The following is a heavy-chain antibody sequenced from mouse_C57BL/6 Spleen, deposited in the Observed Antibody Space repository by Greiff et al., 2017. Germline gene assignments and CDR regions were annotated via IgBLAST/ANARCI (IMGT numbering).Heavy chain of an antibody. D-gene: IGHD3-2*01. CDR3: ARPRQLQFAY. V-gene: IGHV1-80*01. J-gene: IGHJ3*01. CDR2: IYPGDGDT. CDR1: GYAFSSYW. Sequence: QVKLMESGAELVKPGASVKISCKASGYAFSSYWMNWVKQRPGKGLEWIGQIYPGDGDTNYNGKFKGKATLTADKSSSTAYMQLSSLTSEDSAVYFCARPRQLQFAYWGQGTLVTVSA.